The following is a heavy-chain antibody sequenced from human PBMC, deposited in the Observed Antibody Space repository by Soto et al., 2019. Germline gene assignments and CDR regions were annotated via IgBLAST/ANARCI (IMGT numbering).Heavy chain of an antibody. V-gene: IGHV3-30-3*01. D-gene: IGHD6-13*01. CDR3: ARATLIAAAGFAY. CDR2: ISYDGSNK. Sequence: GAIPSLSCAASGFTFSSHAMHWVRQTPGKGLEWVAVISYDGSNKYYADSVKGRFTISRDNSKNTLYRQMNSLRAEDTAVYYCARATLIAAAGFAYWGQGTLVTVYS. J-gene: IGHJ4*02. CDR1: GFTFSSHA.